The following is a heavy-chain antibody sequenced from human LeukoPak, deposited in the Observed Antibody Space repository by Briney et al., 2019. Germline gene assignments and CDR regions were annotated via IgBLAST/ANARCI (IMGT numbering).Heavy chain of an antibody. CDR1: GGSISSGGYY. V-gene: IGHV4-31*03. CDR3: ARDLPGGDGIDV. Sequence: SETLSLTCTVSGGSISSGGYYWSWIRQHPGKGLEWIGYIYYSGSTYYNPSLMSRVTMSVDTSKNQFSLKLSSVTAADTAVYYCARDLPGGDGIDVWGQGTTVTVSS. D-gene: IGHD3-16*01. CDR2: IYYSGST. J-gene: IGHJ6*02.